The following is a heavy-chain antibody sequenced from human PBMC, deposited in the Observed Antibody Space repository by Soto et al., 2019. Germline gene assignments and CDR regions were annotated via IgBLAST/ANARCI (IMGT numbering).Heavy chain of an antibody. CDR1: GYSFTSYW. J-gene: IGHJ3*02. D-gene: IGHD3-22*01. CDR3: ARGLYYNRSGYPPEVVFDM. CDR2: IYPGDSDT. Sequence: PGESLKISCKGSGYSFTSYWIGWVRQMPGKGLEWMGIIYPGDSDTRYSPSFQGQVTISADKSISTAYLQWSSLKASDTAVYYCARGLYYNRSGYPPEVVFDMGGKGKMLT. V-gene: IGHV5-51*01.